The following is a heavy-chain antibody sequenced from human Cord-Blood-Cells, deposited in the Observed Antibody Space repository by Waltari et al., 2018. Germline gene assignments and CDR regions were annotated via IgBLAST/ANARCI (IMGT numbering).Heavy chain of an antibody. CDR2: INPSGGST. J-gene: IGHJ4*02. Sequence: QVQLVQSGAEVKKPGASVKVSCKASGYTFTSYYMPWVRQAPGQGLEWMGIINPSGGSTSYAQKFQGRVTMTRDTSTSTVYMELSSLRSEDTAVYYCARDRGYCSSTSCYFDYWGQGTLVTVSS. D-gene: IGHD2-2*01. CDR3: ARDRGYCSSTSCYFDY. CDR1: GYTFTSYY. V-gene: IGHV1-46*01.